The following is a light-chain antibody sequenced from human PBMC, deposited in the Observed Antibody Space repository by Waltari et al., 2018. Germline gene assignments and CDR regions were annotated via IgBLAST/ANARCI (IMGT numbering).Light chain of an antibody. CDR1: SGHSSNI. V-gene: IGLV4-69*01. CDR3: ETGGHGTWV. J-gene: IGLJ3*02. CDR2: VNSDGSH. Sequence: QLVLTQSPSASASLGASVKPTCTLSSGHSSNIIAWLQQRPERGPRYLMKVNSDGSHSKGDDIPVRFSGSSSGAERYLTISSLQSEDEADYYCETGGHGTWVFGGGTKLTVL.